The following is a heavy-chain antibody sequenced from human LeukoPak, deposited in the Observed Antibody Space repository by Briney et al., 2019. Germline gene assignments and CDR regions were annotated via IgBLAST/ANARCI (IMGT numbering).Heavy chain of an antibody. D-gene: IGHD6-13*01. V-gene: IGHV3-23*01. J-gene: IGHJ5*02. Sequence: GGSLRLSCAASGFTFSSYAMSWVRQAPGKGLEWVSAISGSGGSTYYADSVKGRFTISRDSSRNTLYLQMNSLRVEDSAVYYCAGDTHSSSWYDHWGQGTLVTVSS. CDR2: ISGSGGST. CDR1: GFTFSSYA. CDR3: AGDTHSSSWYDH.